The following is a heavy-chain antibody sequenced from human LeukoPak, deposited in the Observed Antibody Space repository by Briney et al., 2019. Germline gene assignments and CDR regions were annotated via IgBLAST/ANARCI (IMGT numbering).Heavy chain of an antibody. V-gene: IGHV1-2*04. J-gene: IGHJ3*02. D-gene: IGHD2-21*02. CDR2: INPNSGGT. Sequence: ASVKVSCKASGYTFTGYHMHWVRQAPGQGLEWMGWINPNSGGTNYAQKFQGWVTMTRDTSISTAYMELSRLRSDDTAVYYCARDLSGGDPGGAFDIWGQGTMVTASS. CDR1: GYTFTGYH. CDR3: ARDLSGGDPGGAFDI.